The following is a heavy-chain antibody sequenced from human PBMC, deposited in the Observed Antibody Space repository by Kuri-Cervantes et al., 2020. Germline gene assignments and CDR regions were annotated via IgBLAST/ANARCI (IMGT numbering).Heavy chain of an antibody. J-gene: IGHJ4*02. CDR2: ISGSGGST. D-gene: IGHD3-22*01. V-gene: IGHV3-23*01. CDR3: AKDHYYYDIPY. Sequence: SCAASGFTFSSYAMSWVRQAPGKVLEWVSTISGSGGSTYYPDSVKGRFTISRDNSKNTLYLQMNGLIAEDTAVYYCAKDHYYYDIPYWGQGTLVTVSS. CDR1: GFTFSSYA.